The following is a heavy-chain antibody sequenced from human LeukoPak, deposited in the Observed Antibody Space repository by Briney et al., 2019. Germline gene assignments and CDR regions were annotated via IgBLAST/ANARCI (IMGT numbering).Heavy chain of an antibody. CDR1: GFTCTDHD. D-gene: IGHD1-1*01. CDR3: ARAGYAHGLDV. J-gene: IGHJ6*02. Sequence: GGSLRLSCEASGFTCTDHDMHWVRQAPGKGLEWVGRITNKGGGYTTVYAASVNGRFIISRDDSENSLYLQMKSLKSDDTAVYFCARAGYAHGLDVWGRGATVTVSS. CDR2: ITNKGGGYTT. V-gene: IGHV3-72*01.